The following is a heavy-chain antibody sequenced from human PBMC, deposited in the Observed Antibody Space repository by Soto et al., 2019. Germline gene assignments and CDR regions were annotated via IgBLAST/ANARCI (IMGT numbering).Heavy chain of an antibody. CDR1: GFTVRGNY. J-gene: IGHJ4*02. D-gene: IGHD3-22*01. Sequence: VGSLRLSCAASGFTVRGNYMGWVRQGPGKGLECVSLIYSGGGTYYADSVKGRFTISRDNSKNTLYIQMNSLRVDDTAVYYCARMTMLITTYSYNFDYWGQGTLVTVSS. CDR3: ARMTMLITTYSYNFDY. V-gene: IGHV3-53*01. CDR2: IYSGGGT.